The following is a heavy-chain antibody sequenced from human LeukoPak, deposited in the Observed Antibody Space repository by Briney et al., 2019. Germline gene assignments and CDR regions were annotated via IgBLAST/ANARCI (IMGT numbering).Heavy chain of an antibody. Sequence: PGGSLRLSCAASGFTFSDSYMSWIRQAPGKGLEWVSFISSSSGYTNYAASVKGRFTISRDNAKNSLYLQMNSLRAEDTAVYYCAREAGGDGSFFDYWGQGTLVTVSS. V-gene: IGHV3-11*06. CDR1: GFTFSDSY. J-gene: IGHJ4*02. CDR2: ISSSSGYT. CDR3: AREAGGDGSFFDY. D-gene: IGHD5-24*01.